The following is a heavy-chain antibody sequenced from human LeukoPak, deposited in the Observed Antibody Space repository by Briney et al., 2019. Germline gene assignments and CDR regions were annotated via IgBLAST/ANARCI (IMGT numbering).Heavy chain of an antibody. V-gene: IGHV4-39*01. CDR3: ARLGPRYCGGDCYGEDY. Sequence: SETLSLTCTVSGGSISSSSYYWGWIRQPPGKGLEWIGSIYYSGSTYYNPSLKSRVTISVDTSKNQFSLKLSSVTAADTAVYYCARLGPRYCGGDCYGEDYWGQGTLVTVSS. CDR1: GGSISSSSYY. CDR2: IYYSGST. J-gene: IGHJ4*02. D-gene: IGHD2-21*02.